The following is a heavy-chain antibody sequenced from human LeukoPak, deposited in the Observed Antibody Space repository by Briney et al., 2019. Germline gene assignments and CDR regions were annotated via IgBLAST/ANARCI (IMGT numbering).Heavy chain of an antibody. V-gene: IGHV4-4*07. J-gene: IGHJ4*02. CDR1: GGSISSFY. CDR2: IYASGST. CDR3: ARFYGDSPFDY. D-gene: IGHD4-17*01. Sequence: PSETLSLTCTVSGGSISSFYWSWIRQPAGKGLEWIGRIYASGSTDYNASLKSRVTISVDTSKNQFSLKLSSVTAADTAVYYCARFYGDSPFDYWGQGTLVTVSS.